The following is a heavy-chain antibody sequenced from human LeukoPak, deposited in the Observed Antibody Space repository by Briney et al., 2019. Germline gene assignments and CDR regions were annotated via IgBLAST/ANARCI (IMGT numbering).Heavy chain of an antibody. Sequence: SQTLSLTCTVSGGSISSGDYYWSWVRQPPGKGLEWIGYIYYSGSTNYNPSLKSRVTISVDTSKNQFSLKLSSVTAADTAVYYCARHQWGVGDKMATIYYWGQGTLVTVSS. CDR3: ARHQWGVGDKMATIYY. CDR2: IYYSGST. V-gene: IGHV4-30-4*08. CDR1: GGSISSGDYY. J-gene: IGHJ4*02. D-gene: IGHD5-24*01.